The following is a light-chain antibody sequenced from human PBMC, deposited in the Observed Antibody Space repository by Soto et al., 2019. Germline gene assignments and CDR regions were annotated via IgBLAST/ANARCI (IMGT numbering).Light chain of an antibody. CDR3: QQYGSSSWT. CDR1: QTVRNNY. CDR2: DAS. V-gene: IGKV3-20*01. Sequence: EFVLTQSPGTLSLSQGERATLSCRASQTVRNNYLAWYQQKPGQAPRLLIYDASSRATGIPDRFGGSGSGADFTLTISRLEPEDLAVYYCQQYGSSSWTFGQGTKVDI. J-gene: IGKJ1*01.